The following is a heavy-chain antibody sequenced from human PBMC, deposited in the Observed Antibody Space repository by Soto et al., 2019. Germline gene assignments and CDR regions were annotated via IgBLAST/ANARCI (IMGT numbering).Heavy chain of an antibody. Sequence: PGGSLRLSCAASGFTFSSYWMHWVRQAPGKGLVWVSRINSDGSSTSYADSVKGRFTISRDNAKNTLYLQMNSLRAEDTAVYYCARAAKTYPGRGLAAAGWFNPWGQGTLVTVSS. V-gene: IGHV3-74*01. CDR1: GFTFSSYW. J-gene: IGHJ5*02. CDR3: ARAAKTYPGRGLAAAGWFNP. CDR2: INSDGSST. D-gene: IGHD6-13*01.